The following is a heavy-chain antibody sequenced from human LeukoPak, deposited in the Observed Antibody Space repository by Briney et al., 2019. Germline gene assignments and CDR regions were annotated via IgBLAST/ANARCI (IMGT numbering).Heavy chain of an antibody. D-gene: IGHD2-15*01. J-gene: IGHJ4*02. V-gene: IGHV5-10-1*01. Sequence: GESLKISCKGSGYSFTNYWIDWVRQVPGKGLEWMGRIDPTDSYTYYSPSFQGHVTISADKSISTAYLQWSSLKASDTAMYYCARRYCSGGTCYPYYFDHWGQGTLVTVSS. CDR1: GYSFTNYW. CDR2: IDPTDSYT. CDR3: ARRYCSGGTCYPYYFDH.